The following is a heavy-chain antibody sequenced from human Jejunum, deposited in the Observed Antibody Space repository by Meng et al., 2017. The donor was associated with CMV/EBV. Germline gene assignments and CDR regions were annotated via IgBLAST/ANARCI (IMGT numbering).Heavy chain of an antibody. D-gene: IGHD1-7*01. CDR2: IYPGDSDT. V-gene: IGHV5-51*01. Sequence: KGSGYSFTSYWIGWVRQMPGKGLEWMGIIYPGDSDTRYSPSFQGQVTISADKSISTAYLQWSSLKASDTAMYYCARGDWNYPNWFDPWGQGTLVTVSS. CDR3: ARGDWNYPNWFDP. CDR1: GYSFTSYW. J-gene: IGHJ5*02.